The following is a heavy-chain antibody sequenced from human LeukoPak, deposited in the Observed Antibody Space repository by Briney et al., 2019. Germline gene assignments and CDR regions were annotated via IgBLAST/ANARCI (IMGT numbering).Heavy chain of an antibody. CDR1: GGTFISYA. Sequence: ASVKVSCKASGGTFISYAISWVRQAPGQGLEWMGGIIPIFGTANYAQKFQGRVTITADESTSTAYVELSSLRSEDTAVYYCARGKYYYGSGSISNYYYYYGMDVWGQGTTVTVSS. J-gene: IGHJ6*02. D-gene: IGHD3-10*01. CDR2: IIPIFGTA. V-gene: IGHV1-69*13. CDR3: ARGKYYYGSGSISNYYYYYGMDV.